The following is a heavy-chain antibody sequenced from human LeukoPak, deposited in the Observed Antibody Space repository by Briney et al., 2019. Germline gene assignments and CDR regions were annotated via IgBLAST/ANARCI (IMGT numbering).Heavy chain of an antibody. V-gene: IGHV3-23*01. CDR1: GFTFSSYA. CDR3: AKDGGDDYGGNSGYYYMDV. J-gene: IGHJ6*03. CDR2: ISGSGGST. Sequence: PGGSLRLSCAASGFTFSSYAMSWVRQAPGKGLEWVSAISGSGGSTYYADSVKGRFTISRDNSKNTLYLQMNSLRAEDTAVYYCAKDGGDDYGGNSGYYYMDVWGKGTTVTVSS. D-gene: IGHD4-23*01.